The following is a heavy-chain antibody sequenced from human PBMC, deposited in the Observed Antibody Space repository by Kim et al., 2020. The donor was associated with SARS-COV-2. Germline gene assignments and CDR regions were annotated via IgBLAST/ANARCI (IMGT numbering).Heavy chain of an antibody. CDR1: GGTFSSYA. Sequence: SVKVSCKASGGTFSSYAISWVRQAPGQGLEWMGGIIPIFGTANYAQKFQGRVTITADESTSTAYMELSSLRSEDTAVYYCARDRQWQRDFYYYGMDVWGQGTTVTVSS. J-gene: IGHJ6*02. CDR2: IIPIFGTA. D-gene: IGHD6-19*01. CDR3: ARDRQWQRDFYYYGMDV. V-gene: IGHV1-69*13.